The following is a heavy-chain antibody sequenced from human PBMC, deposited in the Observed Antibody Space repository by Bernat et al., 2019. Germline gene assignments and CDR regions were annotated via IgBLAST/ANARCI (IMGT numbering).Heavy chain of an antibody. D-gene: IGHD6-19*01. CDR1: ESTFSSYA. CDR2: ISGSGGGT. V-gene: IGHV3-23*01. CDR3: GKDQWLVHYYYYGMDV. J-gene: IGHJ6*02. Sequence: EVQLLESGVGLVQPGGSLRLSCAASESTFSSYAMSWVRQAPGKGLEWVSAISGSGGGTYYADSVKGRFTISRDNSKNTLYLQMNSLRAEDTDVNYCGKDQWLVHYYYYGMDVWGQGTTVTVSS.